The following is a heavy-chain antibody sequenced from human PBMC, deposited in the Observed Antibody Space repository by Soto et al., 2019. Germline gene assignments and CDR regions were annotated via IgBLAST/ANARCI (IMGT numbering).Heavy chain of an antibody. CDR2: INHSGST. CDR3: VRGRAFMSRNAFDI. V-gene: IGHV4-34*02. D-gene: IGHD1-26*01. J-gene: IGHJ3*02. CDR1: GESFRDYY. Sequence: QVQLQQRGAGLLKPSETLSLTCAVHGESFRDYYWTWIRQPPGKGLEWIGEINHSGSTSYNPSLKSRLTISVDTSKQEFSLNLSSVTAADTALYYCVRGRAFMSRNAFDIWGQGTMVTVSS.